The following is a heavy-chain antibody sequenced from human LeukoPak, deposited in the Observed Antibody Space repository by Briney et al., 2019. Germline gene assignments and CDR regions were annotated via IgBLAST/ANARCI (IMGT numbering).Heavy chain of an antibody. V-gene: IGHV3-23*01. CDR2: ISRSGATT. CDR3: AKDLGYSTGWYAFDY. J-gene: IGHJ4*02. CDR1: GSTFSSHA. D-gene: IGHD6-19*01. Sequence: PGGSLRLSCAASGSTFSSHAMSWVRQAPGKGLEWVSSISRSGATTYYADSVKGRFTIIRDTSKNTLSLQMNSLRAGDTAVYYCAKDLGYSTGWYAFDYWGQGTLVTVSS.